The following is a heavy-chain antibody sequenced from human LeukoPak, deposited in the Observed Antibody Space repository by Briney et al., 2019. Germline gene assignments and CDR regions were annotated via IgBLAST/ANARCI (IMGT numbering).Heavy chain of an antibody. Sequence: PSETLSLTCAVYGGSFSGYYWSWIRQPPGKGLEWIGEINHSGSTNYNPSLKSRVTISVDTSKNQFPLKLSSVAAADTAVYYCARAYCSSTSCYTDAFDIWGQGTMVTVSS. V-gene: IGHV4-34*01. D-gene: IGHD2-2*02. CDR2: INHSGST. CDR3: ARAYCSSTSCYTDAFDI. CDR1: GGSFSGYY. J-gene: IGHJ3*02.